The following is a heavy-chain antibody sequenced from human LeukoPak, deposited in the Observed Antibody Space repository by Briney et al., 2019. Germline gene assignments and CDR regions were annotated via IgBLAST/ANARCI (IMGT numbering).Heavy chain of an antibody. Sequence: PERSLRLSCAASGFTFSSYGMHWVRQAPGRGLEWVAVISYDGSNKYYADSVKGRFTISRDNSKNTLYLQMNSLRAEDTAVYYCAKDHGSSWYLVVVYYYGMDVWGQGTTVTVSS. CDR3: AKDHGSSWYLVVVYYYGMDV. CDR1: GFTFSSYG. CDR2: ISYDGSNK. V-gene: IGHV3-30*18. D-gene: IGHD6-13*01. J-gene: IGHJ6*02.